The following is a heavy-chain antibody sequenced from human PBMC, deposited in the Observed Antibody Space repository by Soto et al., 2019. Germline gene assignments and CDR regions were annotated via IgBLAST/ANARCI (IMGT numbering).Heavy chain of an antibody. CDR3: AIITRGFSMDV. Sequence: ESGGGLVQPGGSLRLSCAASGFTFSAYWMSWVRQTPGKGLEWVANIKHDGSEKYYVDSVKGRFTISRDNAKNSLFLEMNSLRAEDTAVFYCAIITRGFSMDVWGQGTTVTVSS. V-gene: IGHV3-7*01. J-gene: IGHJ6*02. CDR1: GFTFSAYW. CDR2: IKHDGSEK. D-gene: IGHD1-20*01.